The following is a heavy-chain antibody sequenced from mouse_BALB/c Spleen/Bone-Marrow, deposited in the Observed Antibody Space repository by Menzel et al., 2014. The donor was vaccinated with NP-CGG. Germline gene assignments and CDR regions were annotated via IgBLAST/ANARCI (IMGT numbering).Heavy chain of an antibody. CDR3: TRRTATWDY. D-gene: IGHD1-2*01. V-gene: IGHV1-5*01. Sequence: EVQLQQSGTELARPGASVKMSCKASGYSFTSYWIHWVTQRPGQGLEWIGAIYPGDSDTSFNQKFKDKATLTAVTSASTGCRELSSLSDEGSACYYFTRRTATWDYWGQGTTLTVSA. CDR1: GYSFTSYW. J-gene: IGHJ2*01. CDR2: IYPGDSDT.